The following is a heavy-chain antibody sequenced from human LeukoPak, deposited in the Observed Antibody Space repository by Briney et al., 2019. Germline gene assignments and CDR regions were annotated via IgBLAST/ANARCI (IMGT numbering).Heavy chain of an antibody. J-gene: IGHJ6*03. Sequence: GGSLRLSCAASGFTFSSYGMHWVRQAPGKGLEWVAVIWYDGSNKYYADSVKGRFTISRDNSKNTLYLQMNSLRAEDTAVYYCARDLNSGSYYYMDVWGKGTTVTVCS. D-gene: IGHD1-26*01. CDR1: GFTFSSYG. V-gene: IGHV3-33*01. CDR3: ARDLNSGSYYYMDV. CDR2: IWYDGSNK.